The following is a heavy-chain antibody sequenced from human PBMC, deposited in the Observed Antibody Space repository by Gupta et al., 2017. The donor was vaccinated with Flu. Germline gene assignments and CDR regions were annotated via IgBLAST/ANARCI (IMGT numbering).Heavy chain of an antibody. V-gene: IGHV3-21*01. J-gene: IGHJ4*02. CDR1: GFTFRTYS. CDR2: ISSSSSYI. CDR3: ARSFAFDRSVYYDY. D-gene: IGHD3-22*01. Sequence: EVQLVESGGGLVKPGGSLRLSCAASGFTFRTYSMNWVRQAPGKGLEWVSSISSSSSYIYYADSVKGRFTVSRDNAKNSLYLQMDSLRAEDTAVYHCARSFAFDRSVYYDYWGQGTLVTVSS.